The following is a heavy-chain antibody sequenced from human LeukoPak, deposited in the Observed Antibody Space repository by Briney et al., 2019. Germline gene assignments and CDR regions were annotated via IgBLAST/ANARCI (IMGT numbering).Heavy chain of an antibody. CDR3: ARAASYIAVADLDY. CDR2: IYHSGST. CDR1: GGSISSSNW. D-gene: IGHD6-19*01. J-gene: IGHJ4*02. V-gene: IGHV4-4*02. Sequence: PSGTLSLTCAVSGGSISSSNWWSWVRQPPGKGLEWIGEIYHSGSTHYNPSLKSRVTISVDKSKNQFSLKLSSVTAADTAVYYCARAASYIAVADLDYWGQGTLVTVSS.